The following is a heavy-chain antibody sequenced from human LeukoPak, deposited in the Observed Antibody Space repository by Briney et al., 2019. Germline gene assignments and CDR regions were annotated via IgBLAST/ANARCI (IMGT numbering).Heavy chain of an antibody. CDR2: IKQDGSAK. V-gene: IGHV3-7*01. CDR1: RFIFSNYW. CDR3: ARDPGYSSGPNY. J-gene: IGHJ4*02. Sequence: GGSLRLSCAASRFIFSNYWMTWVRQAPGKGLEWVANIKQDGSAKYYVDSVKGRFTISRDNAKNSLYLQMNSLRAEDTAVYYCARDPGYSSGPNYWGQGTRVTVSS. D-gene: IGHD6-19*01.